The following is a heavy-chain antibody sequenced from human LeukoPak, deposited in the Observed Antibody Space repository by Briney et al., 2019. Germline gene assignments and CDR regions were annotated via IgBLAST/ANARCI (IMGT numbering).Heavy chain of an antibody. J-gene: IGHJ4*02. V-gene: IGHV1-2*04. D-gene: IGHD3-16*01. Sequence: ASVNVSCKASGYSFTGYYMHWVRQAPGQGLEWMGWINPNSGGTNYAQKFQGWVTMTRDTSISTAYMELSRLRSDDTAVYYCARDLGDYVWGSFPDYWGQGTLVTVSS. CDR3: ARDLGDYVWGSFPDY. CDR1: GYSFTGYY. CDR2: INPNSGGT.